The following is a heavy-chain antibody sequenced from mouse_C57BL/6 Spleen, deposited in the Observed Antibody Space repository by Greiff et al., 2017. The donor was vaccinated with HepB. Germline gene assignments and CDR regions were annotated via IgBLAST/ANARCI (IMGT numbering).Heavy chain of an antibody. CDR3: ARGATYGY. D-gene: IGHD1-1*02. CDR1: GYTFTGYW. CDR2: ILPGSGST. V-gene: IGHV1-9*01. J-gene: IGHJ2*01. Sequence: QVQLQQSGAELMKPGASVKLSCKATGYTFTGYWIEWVKQRPGHGLEWIGEILPGSGSTNHNEKFKGKATFTADTSSNTAYMQLSSLTTEDSAIYYCARGATYGYWGQGTTLTVSS.